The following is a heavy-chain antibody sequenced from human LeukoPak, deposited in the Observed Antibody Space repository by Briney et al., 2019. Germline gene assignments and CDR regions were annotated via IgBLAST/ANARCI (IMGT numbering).Heavy chain of an antibody. J-gene: IGHJ3*02. Sequence: GRSLRLSCAASGFTFSSYGMHWVRQAPGKGLECVAVIWYDGSNKYYADSVKGRFTISRDNSKNTLYLQMNSLRAEDTAVYYCARASLGYCSSTSCYEPGDAFDIWGQGTMVTVSS. V-gene: IGHV3-33*01. CDR2: IWYDGSNK. D-gene: IGHD2-2*01. CDR3: ARASLGYCSSTSCYEPGDAFDI. CDR1: GFTFSSYG.